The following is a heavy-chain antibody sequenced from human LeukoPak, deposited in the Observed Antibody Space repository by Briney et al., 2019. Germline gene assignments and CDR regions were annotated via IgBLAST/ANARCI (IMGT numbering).Heavy chain of an antibody. Sequence: GGSLRLSCTASGFTFNNYAMSWVRQAPGEGLECVSASSASGDSPYYADSVKGRFTISRDNSKNTLDLQMNSLRVEDTAVYYCAKGVYGSGSYREYFEQWGQGTLVTVSS. D-gene: IGHD3-10*01. CDR2: SSASGDSP. J-gene: IGHJ1*01. CDR1: GFTFNNYA. V-gene: IGHV3-23*01. CDR3: AKGVYGSGSYREYFEQ.